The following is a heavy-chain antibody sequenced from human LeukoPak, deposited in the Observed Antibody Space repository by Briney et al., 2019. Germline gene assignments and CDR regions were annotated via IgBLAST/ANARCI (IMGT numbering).Heavy chain of an antibody. J-gene: IGHJ4*02. V-gene: IGHV3-48*03. CDR2: ISSSGRTM. CDR1: GFTFSSYE. CDR3: ARDSGLTMFRGVFDY. Sequence: GSPRLSCAASGFTFSSYEMNWVRQAPGKGLEWFLYISSSGRTMYYADSVKGRFTISRDNAKNSLNLQMNSLRAEDTAVYYCARDSGLTMFRGVFDYWGQGTLVTVSS. D-gene: IGHD3-10*01.